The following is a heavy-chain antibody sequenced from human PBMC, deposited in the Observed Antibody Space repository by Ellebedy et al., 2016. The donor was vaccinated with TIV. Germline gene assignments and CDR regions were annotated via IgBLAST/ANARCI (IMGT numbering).Heavy chain of an antibody. CDR2: ITRDGDT. CDR1: GFIFSDYA. Sequence: GGSLRLSCAASGFIFSDYAMAWVRQAPGKGLEWVSAITRDGDTYYTDSVRGRFTISRDNSKHTVFLQMNNLRAEDTALYYCARRDIDVVVAAFDNWGQGTLVTVSS. V-gene: IGHV3-23*01. J-gene: IGHJ4*02. CDR3: ARRDIDVVVAAFDN. D-gene: IGHD2-15*01.